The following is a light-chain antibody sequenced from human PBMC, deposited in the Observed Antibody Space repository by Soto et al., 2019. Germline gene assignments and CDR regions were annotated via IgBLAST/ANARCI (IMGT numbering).Light chain of an antibody. CDR3: QQYGSSPPYT. V-gene: IGKV3-20*01. CDR1: QSVSSSY. J-gene: IGKJ2*01. Sequence: EIVLTQSPGTLSLSPGERATLSCRASQSVSSSYLAWYQRKPGQAPRLLIYVASSRAAGIPDRFSGSGSGTDFTLTISRLEPEDFAVYYCQQYGSSPPYTFGQGTKLEIK. CDR2: VAS.